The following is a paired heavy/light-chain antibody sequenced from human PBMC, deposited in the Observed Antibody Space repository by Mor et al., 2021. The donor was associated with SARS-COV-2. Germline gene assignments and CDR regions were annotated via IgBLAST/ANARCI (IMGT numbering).Light chain of an antibody. V-gene: IGLV7-46*01. Sequence: QAVVTQEPSLTVSPGGTVTLTCGSNTGTVTSGQYPYWFHQKPGQAPRTLIYDTNNKHSWTPARFSGSLLGGKAALTLSGAQPEDEADYYCLLSYNGAPVFGGGTKLTVL. CDR1: TGTVTSGQY. CDR3: LLSYNGAPV. J-gene: IGLJ2*01. CDR2: DTN.
Heavy chain of an antibody. V-gene: IGHV5-51*01. D-gene: IGHD5-12*01. Sequence: EVQLVQSGAEVKKPGESLKISCKGSGYSFTSYWIGWVRQMPGKGLEWMGIIYPGDSDTRYSPSFQGQVTISADKSISTAYLQWSSLKASDTAMYYCARPPGYSGYDLVYWGQGTLVTVSS. CDR1: GYSFTSYW. CDR3: ARPPGYSGYDLVY. J-gene: IGHJ4*02. CDR2: IYPGDSDT.